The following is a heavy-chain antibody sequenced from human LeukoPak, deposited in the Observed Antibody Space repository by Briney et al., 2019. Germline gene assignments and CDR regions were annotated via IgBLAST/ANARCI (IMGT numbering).Heavy chain of an antibody. CDR3: ARQSIVGTHYYFDY. CDR1: GFSLRTSGMC. J-gene: IGHJ4*02. Sequence: SGPTLLNPTQTLTLTCTFSGFSLRTSGMCVSWIRQPPGRALEWLARVDWENDKYYSTSLKTRLTISKDTSKNQVVLTMTNMDPVDTATYYCARQSIVGTHYYFDYWGQGTLVTVSS. D-gene: IGHD1-26*01. CDR2: VDWENDK. V-gene: IGHV2-70*11.